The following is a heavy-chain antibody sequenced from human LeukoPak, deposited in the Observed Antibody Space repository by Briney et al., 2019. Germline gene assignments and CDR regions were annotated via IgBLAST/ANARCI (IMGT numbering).Heavy chain of an antibody. CDR2: MSGDGSMT. D-gene: IGHD4-17*01. CDR3: VREQTSLTAFGMDV. Sequence: GGSLRLSCAVSGFSFSNYWMHWVRQSPGKGLVWVSRMSGDGSMTDYADSVKGRFTISRDNAKNTLYLQLNGLRAEDTAVYYCVREQTSLTAFGMDVWGKGTTVIVSS. J-gene: IGHJ6*04. CDR1: GFSFSNYW. V-gene: IGHV3-74*01.